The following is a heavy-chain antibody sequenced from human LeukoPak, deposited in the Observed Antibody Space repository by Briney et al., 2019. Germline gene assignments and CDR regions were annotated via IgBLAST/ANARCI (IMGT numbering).Heavy chain of an antibody. D-gene: IGHD5-18*01. Sequence: GGSLRLSCAASGFTFSNSAMHWVRQAPGKGLEWVAFIRYDGSNKYYGDSVKGRFTISRDNSKNTLYLQMNSLRAEDTAVYYCAKLPCGYSSDSLDYWGQGTLVTVSS. CDR2: IRYDGSNK. J-gene: IGHJ4*02. CDR3: AKLPCGYSSDSLDY. CDR1: GFTFSNSA. V-gene: IGHV3-30*02.